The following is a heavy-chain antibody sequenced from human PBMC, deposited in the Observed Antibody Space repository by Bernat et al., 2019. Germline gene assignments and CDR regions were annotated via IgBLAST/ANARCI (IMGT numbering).Heavy chain of an antibody. CDR2: INSDGRST. V-gene: IGHV3-74*01. CDR1: GFTFSSNW. J-gene: IGHJ3*02. D-gene: IGHD3-10*01. CDR3: ASEVRGGIAALDI. Sequence: EVQLVESGGGLVQPGGSLRLSCAASGFTFSSNWMHWVRQAPGKGLVWVSRINSDGRSTSYADFVKGRFTISRYNAKNTLYLQMNSLRAEDTAVYYCASEVRGGIAALDIWGQGTMVTVSS.